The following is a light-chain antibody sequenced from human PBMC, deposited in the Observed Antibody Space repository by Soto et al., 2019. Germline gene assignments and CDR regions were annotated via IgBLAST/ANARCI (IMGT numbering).Light chain of an antibody. J-gene: IGKJ5*01. CDR3: QQYNNWPLT. CDR1: QSVDSL. Sequence: EIVMTQSPATLSVSAGETATLSCKTSQSVDSLLAWYQQKPGQAPRLLIYRASTRTTGIPARFSGSGSGTEFTLTISRLQSEDFAVYYCQQYNNWPLTFGQGTRVDIK. CDR2: RAS. V-gene: IGKV3D-15*01.